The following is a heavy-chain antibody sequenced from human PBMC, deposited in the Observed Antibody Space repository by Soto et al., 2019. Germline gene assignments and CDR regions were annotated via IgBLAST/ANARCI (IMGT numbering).Heavy chain of an antibody. V-gene: IGHV4-31*03. J-gene: IGHJ4*02. D-gene: IGHD5-12*01. CDR2: IYYSGST. CDR3: ARASRDGYNPNPIGY. Sequence: QVQLQESGPGLVKPSQTLSLTCTVSGGSISSGGYYWSWIRQHPGKGLEWIGYIYYSGSTYYNPSLKSRVTISVDTSKNQFSLKLSSVTAADAAVYYCARASRDGYNPNPIGYWGQGTLVTVSS. CDR1: GGSISSGGYY.